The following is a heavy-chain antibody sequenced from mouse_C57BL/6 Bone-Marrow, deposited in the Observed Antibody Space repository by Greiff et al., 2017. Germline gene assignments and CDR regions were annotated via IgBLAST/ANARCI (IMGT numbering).Heavy chain of an antibody. V-gene: IGHV1-74*01. J-gene: IGHJ3*01. CDR3: AIRGSSGYGFAY. CDR1: GYTFTSYW. D-gene: IGHD3-1*01. CDR2: IHPSDSDT. Sequence: VQLQQSGAELVKPGASVKVSCKASGYTFTSYWMHWVKQRPGQGLEWIGMIHPSDSDTNYNQKFKGKATLTVDKSSSTAYMQLSSLTSEDSAVYYCAIRGSSGYGFAYWGQGTLVTVSA.